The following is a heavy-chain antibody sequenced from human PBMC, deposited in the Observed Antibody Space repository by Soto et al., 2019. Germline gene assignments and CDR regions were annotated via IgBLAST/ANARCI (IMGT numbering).Heavy chain of an antibody. CDR1: GFTFSIYG. D-gene: IGHD3-3*01. J-gene: IGHJ4*02. CDR3: ARELRITVSGVVITDGFDY. Sequence: QVQLVESGGGVVQPGRSLRLSCATSGFTFSIYGMHWVRQAPGKGLEWVAVIWYDGSKKYYVDSVEGRFTISRDNSKNTLYLQMNSLRAEDTAVYYCARELRITVSGVVITDGFDYWGQGTLVTVSS. CDR2: IWYDGSKK. V-gene: IGHV3-33*01.